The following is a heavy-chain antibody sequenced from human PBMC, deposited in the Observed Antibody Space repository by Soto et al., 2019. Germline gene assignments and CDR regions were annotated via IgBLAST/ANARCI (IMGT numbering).Heavy chain of an antibody. D-gene: IGHD6-13*01. J-gene: IGHJ1*01. CDR3: VKDESINWYSGHFRH. Sequence: GGSLRLSCAASGFTFDDYAMHWVRQVPGKGLEWVSGINWNSGSIGYGDSVKGRFAISRDNAKNSLHLQMNSLSAEDTALYYCVKDESINWYSGHFRHWGQGTLVTVSS. CDR1: GFTFDDYA. CDR2: INWNSGSI. V-gene: IGHV3-9*01.